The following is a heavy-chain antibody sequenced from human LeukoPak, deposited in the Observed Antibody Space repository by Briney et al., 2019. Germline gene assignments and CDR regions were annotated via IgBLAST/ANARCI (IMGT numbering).Heavy chain of an antibody. CDR1: GYSISSGCY. D-gene: IGHD6-19*01. CDR3: AREFYSSEYNWFDP. Sequence: SETLSLTCTVSGYSISSGCYWGWIRQPPGKGLEWIGSIYHSGSTYYNPSLKSRVTISVDTSKNQFSLKLSSVTAADTAVYYCAREFYSSEYNWFDPWGQGTLVTVSS. J-gene: IGHJ5*02. V-gene: IGHV4-38-2*02. CDR2: IYHSGST.